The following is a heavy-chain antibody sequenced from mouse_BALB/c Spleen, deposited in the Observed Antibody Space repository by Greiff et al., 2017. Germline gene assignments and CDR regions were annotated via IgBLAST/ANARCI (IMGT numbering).Heavy chain of an antibody. V-gene: IGHV1-54*03. CDR2: INPGSGGT. J-gene: IGHJ3*01. CDR3: ATTMITTFLAY. CDR1: GYAFTNYL. Sequence: QVQLKESGAELVRPGTSVKVSCKASGYAFTNYLIEWVKQRPGQGLEWIGVINPGSGGTNYNEKFKGKATLTADKSSSTAYMQLSSLTSDDSAVYFCATTMITTFLAYWGQGTLVTVSA. D-gene: IGHD2-4*01.